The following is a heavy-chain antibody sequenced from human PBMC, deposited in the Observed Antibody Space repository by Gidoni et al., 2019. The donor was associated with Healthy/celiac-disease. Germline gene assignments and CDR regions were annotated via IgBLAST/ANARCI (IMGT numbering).Heavy chain of an antibody. D-gene: IGHD2-15*01. CDR2: IWYDGSNK. CDR1: GFTFSSYG. CDR3: ARGGWRVRYYFDY. J-gene: IGHJ4*02. V-gene: IGHV3-33*01. Sequence: QVQLVESGGGVVQPGRSLRLSCAASGFTFSSYGMHWVRQAPGKGLEWVAVIWYDGSNKYYADSVKGRFTISRDNSKNTLYLQMNSLRAEDTAVYYCARGGWRVRYYFDYWGQGTLVTVSS.